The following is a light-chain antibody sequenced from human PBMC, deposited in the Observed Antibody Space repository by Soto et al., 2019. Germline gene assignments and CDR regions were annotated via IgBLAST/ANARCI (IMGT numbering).Light chain of an antibody. Sequence: IQLTQSPSSLSASVGDKVTITCRASQSIRSYLNWVQQKPGKAPKLLIYDAASLQTGVPSRFSGSGSGTDFSLTISSLQPEDFATYDCQQSYSTPPWTFGQGTKVDIK. CDR1: QSIRSY. J-gene: IGKJ1*01. V-gene: IGKV1-39*01. CDR2: DAA. CDR3: QQSYSTPPWT.